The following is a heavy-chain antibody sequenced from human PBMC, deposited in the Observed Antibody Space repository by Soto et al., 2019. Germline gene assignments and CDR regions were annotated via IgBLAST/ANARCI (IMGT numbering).Heavy chain of an antibody. V-gene: IGHV1-18*01. CDR3: ARDFYHYYDSSGYPCYFDY. CDR1: GYTFTSYG. CDR2: ISAYNGNT. J-gene: IGHJ4*02. D-gene: IGHD3-22*01. Sequence: ASVKVSCKASGYTFTSYGISWVRQAPEQGLEWMGWISAYNGNTNYAQKLQGRVTMTTDTSTSTAYMELRSLRSDDTAVYYCARDFYHYYDSSGYPCYFDYWGQGTLVTVSS.